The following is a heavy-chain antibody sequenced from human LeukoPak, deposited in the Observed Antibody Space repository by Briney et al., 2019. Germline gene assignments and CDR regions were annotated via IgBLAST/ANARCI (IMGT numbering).Heavy chain of an antibody. Sequence: PGGSLRLSCTASAXTVSNNYMTWLRQAPGKGLEWVSTIYSSGDTYSADSVKGRFSVSRDSFNNLLFLQMNNLTVEDTAVYYCARGYGGNYFDYWGQGTLVTVSS. CDR3: ARGYGGNYFDY. CDR1: AXTVSNNY. D-gene: IGHD4-23*01. J-gene: IGHJ4*02. V-gene: IGHV3-53*01. CDR2: IYSSGDT.